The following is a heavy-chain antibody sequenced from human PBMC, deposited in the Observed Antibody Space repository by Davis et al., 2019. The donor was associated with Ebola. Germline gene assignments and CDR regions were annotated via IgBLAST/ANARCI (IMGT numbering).Heavy chain of an antibody. CDR3: ARGSGYSSSWYSYYYYYMDV. CDR1: GGSISSGSYY. J-gene: IGHJ6*03. V-gene: IGHV4-61*01. CDR2: IYYSGST. D-gene: IGHD6-13*01. Sequence: PSETLSLTCTVSGGSISSGSYYWSWIRQPPGKGLEWIGYIYYSGSTNYNPSLKSRVTISVDTSKNQFSLKLSSVTAADTAVYYCARGSGYSSSWYSYYYYYMDVWGKGTTVTVSS.